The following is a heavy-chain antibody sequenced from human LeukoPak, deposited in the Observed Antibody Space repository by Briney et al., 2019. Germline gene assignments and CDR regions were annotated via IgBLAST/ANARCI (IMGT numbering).Heavy chain of an antibody. CDR3: ARGRSLDYYDSSGYFDY. CDR1: GGSISSSNW. D-gene: IGHD3-22*01. J-gene: IGHJ4*02. CDR2: IYHSGST. Sequence: SGTLSLTCAVSGGSISSSNWWSWVHQPPGKGLEWIGEIYHSGSTNYNPSLKSRVTISVDKSKNQFSLKLSSVTAADTAVYYCARGRSLDYYDSSGYFDYWGQGTLVTVSS. V-gene: IGHV4-4*02.